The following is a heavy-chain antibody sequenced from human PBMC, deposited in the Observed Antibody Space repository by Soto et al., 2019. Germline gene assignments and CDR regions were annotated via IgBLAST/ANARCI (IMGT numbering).Heavy chain of an antibody. CDR2: ISSSSSYI. Sequence: EVQLVESGGGLVKPGGSLRLSCAASGFTFSSYSMNWVRQAPGKGLEWVSSISSSSSYIYYADSVQGRFTISRDNAKNSLSLQMNNLRAEETAVHYGARELPLDYWGQGTLVTVSS. V-gene: IGHV3-21*01. CDR1: GFTFSSYS. J-gene: IGHJ4*02. CDR3: ARELPLDY.